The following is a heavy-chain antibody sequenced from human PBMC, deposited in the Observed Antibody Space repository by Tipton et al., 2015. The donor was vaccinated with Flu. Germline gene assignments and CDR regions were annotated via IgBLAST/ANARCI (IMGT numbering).Heavy chain of an antibody. CDR1: SGSISSYY. CDR3: ARDDARFPRAFDV. CDR2: IYYTGTT. J-gene: IGHJ3*01. Sequence: GLVKPSETLSLTCSVSSGSISSYYWTWVRQALGKGLEWIGYIYYTGTTSYNPSLESRVSISVDTSKTQSFLKLSSVTAADTAIYYCARDDARFPRAFDVWGRGTPVSVSS. V-gene: IGHV4-59*01. D-gene: IGHD2-21*01.